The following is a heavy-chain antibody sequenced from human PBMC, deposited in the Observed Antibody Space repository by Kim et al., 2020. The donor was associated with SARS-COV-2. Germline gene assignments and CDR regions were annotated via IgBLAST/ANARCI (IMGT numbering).Heavy chain of an antibody. D-gene: IGHD4-17*01. J-gene: IGHJ6*02. V-gene: IGHV6-1*01. CDR1: GDSVSSNSAA. CDR3: ARAYGGLPDYYYYGMDV. Sequence: SQTLSLTCAISGDSVSSNSAAWNWIRQSPSRGLEWLGRTYYRSKWYNDYAVSVKSRITINPDTSKNQFSLQLNSVTPEDTAVYYCARAYGGLPDYYYYGMDVWSQGTTVTVSS. CDR2: TYYRSKWYN.